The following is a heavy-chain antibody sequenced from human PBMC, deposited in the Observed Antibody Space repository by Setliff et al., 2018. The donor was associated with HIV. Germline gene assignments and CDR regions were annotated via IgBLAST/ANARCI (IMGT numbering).Heavy chain of an antibody. CDR1: GYTFTSYA. D-gene: IGHD6-19*01. J-gene: IGHJ4*02. CDR3: ARDRSPTVAGTFGY. Sequence: GASVKVSCKASGYTFTSYAMNWVRQAPGQGLEWLGWISAENGNTNYAQKFQGRVIMTTDTSTSTAYMELKSLRSDDTAVYFCARDRSPTVAGTFGYWGQGTLVTVSS. V-gene: IGHV1-18*01. CDR2: ISAENGNT.